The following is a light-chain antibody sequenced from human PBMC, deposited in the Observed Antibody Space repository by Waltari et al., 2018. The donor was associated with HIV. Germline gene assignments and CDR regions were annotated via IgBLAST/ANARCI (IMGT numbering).Light chain of an antibody. Sequence: QSALTQPRSVSGSPGQSVTISCTGTSSDVGGYNSVSWYQQHPGKVPKFMIYDVSKRPSGVPDRFSGSKSGNTASLTISGLQAEDEADYYCCSYAGNYTLVFGGGTKLTVL. CDR2: DVS. CDR3: CSYAGNYTLV. V-gene: IGLV2-11*01. J-gene: IGLJ3*02. CDR1: SSDVGGYNS.